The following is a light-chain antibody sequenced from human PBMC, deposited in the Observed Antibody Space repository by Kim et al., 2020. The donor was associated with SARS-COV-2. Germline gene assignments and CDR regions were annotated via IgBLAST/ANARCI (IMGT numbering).Light chain of an antibody. J-gene: IGLJ3*02. Sequence: SYELTQPPSVSLFPGQTATISCSADTLSNQYVYWYQQKPGQAPLLLIYKDSERPSGISERFSSSSSGTIATLTITGVQAEDEADYYCQSADTSGSSVVFGGGTQLTVL. CDR2: KDS. CDR3: QSADTSGSSVV. V-gene: IGLV3-25*03. CDR1: TLSNQY.